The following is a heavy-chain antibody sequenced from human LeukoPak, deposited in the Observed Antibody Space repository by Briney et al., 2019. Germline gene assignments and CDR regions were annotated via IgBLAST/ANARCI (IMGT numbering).Heavy chain of an antibody. J-gene: IGHJ5*02. CDR3: ARGRSYCSSTSCYNWFDP. D-gene: IGHD2-2*01. CDR1: GYIFRNYD. V-gene: IGHV1-69*13. Sequence: ASVKVSCKPSGYIFRNYDINWVRQAPGQGLEWMGGIIPIFGTANYAQKFQGRVTITADESTSTAYMELSSLRSEDTAVFYCARGRSYCSSTSCYNWFDPWGQGTLVTVSS. CDR2: IIPIFGTA.